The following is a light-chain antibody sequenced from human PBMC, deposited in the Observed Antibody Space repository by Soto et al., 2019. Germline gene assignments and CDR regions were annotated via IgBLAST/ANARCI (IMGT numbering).Light chain of an antibody. CDR1: QSVSSN. CDR3: QRGDT. Sequence: EIVLTQSPATLSLSPGERATLSCRASQSVSSNLAWYQQKPGQAPRLLIYDASNRATGIPARFSGSGSGTDFTLTISSLEPEHFAVYYCQRGDTFGQGTRLEIK. J-gene: IGKJ5*01. V-gene: IGKV3-11*01. CDR2: DAS.